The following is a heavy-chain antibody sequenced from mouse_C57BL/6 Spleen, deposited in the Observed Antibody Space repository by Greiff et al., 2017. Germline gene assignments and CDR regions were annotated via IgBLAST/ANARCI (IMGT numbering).Heavy chain of an antibody. CDR2: IDPSDSYT. CDR3: ARSGDCYYGPFAY. Sequence: QVQLQQPGAELVRPGTSVKLSCKASGYTFTSYWMHWVKQRPGQGLEWIGVIDPSDSYTNYNQKFKGKATLTVDTSSSTAYMQLSSLTSEDAAVYYCARSGDCYYGPFAYWGQGTLVTVSA. D-gene: IGHD1-2*01. J-gene: IGHJ3*01. CDR1: GYTFTSYW. V-gene: IGHV1-59*01.